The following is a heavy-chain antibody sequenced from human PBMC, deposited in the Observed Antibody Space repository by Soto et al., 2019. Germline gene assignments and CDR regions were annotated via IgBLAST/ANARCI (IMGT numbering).Heavy chain of an antibody. Sequence: SSETLSLTCTVSGGSISSYYWSWIRQPAGKGLEWIGRIYTSGSTNYNPSLKSRVTMSVDTSKNQFSLKLSSVTAADTAAYYCARDTTIFGVVPGDWFDPWGQGTLVTVSS. J-gene: IGHJ5*02. CDR2: IYTSGST. D-gene: IGHD3-3*01. CDR3: ARDTTIFGVVPGDWFDP. V-gene: IGHV4-4*07. CDR1: GGSISSYY.